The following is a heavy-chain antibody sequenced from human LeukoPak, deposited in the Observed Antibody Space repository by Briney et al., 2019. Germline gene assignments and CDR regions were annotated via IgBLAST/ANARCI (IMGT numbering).Heavy chain of an antibody. D-gene: IGHD2-2*01. J-gene: IGHJ3*02. CDR3: ARHAAAMSGDAFDI. CDR1: GGSISSRSYY. CDR2: NYYSGSS. V-gene: IGHV4-39*01. Sequence: KPSETLSLTCTVSGGSISSRSYYWGWLRPPPGKGLEWVGSNYYSGSSYHNPSLQGRVTISVDTSKYPLSLKPVSAPAADPAYYYWARHAAAMSGDAFDIWGQGTMVTVSS.